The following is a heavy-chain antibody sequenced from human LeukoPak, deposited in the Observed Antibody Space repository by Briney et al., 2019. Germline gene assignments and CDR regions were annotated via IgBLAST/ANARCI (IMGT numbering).Heavy chain of an antibody. V-gene: IGHV4-4*02. D-gene: IGHD3-3*01. J-gene: IGHJ3*02. Sequence: SGTLSLTCAVSGDSISSGHWWSWVRQPPGKGLEWIGEIYHSGSTNYNPSLKSRVTISVDKSKNQFSLKLSSVTAADTAVYYCASRGGVTDAFDIWGQGTMVTVSS. CDR1: GDSISSGHW. CDR3: ASRGGVTDAFDI. CDR2: IYHSGST.